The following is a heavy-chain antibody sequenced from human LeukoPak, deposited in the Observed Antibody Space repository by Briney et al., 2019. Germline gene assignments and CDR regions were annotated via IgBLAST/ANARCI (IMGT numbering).Heavy chain of an antibody. CDR1: GGSFSGYY. V-gene: IGHV4-34*01. CDR2: INHSGST. D-gene: IGHD3-10*01. CDR3: ARRYYYGSGTIDY. Sequence: PSETLSLTCAVYGGSFSGYYWSWIRQPPGKGLEWIGEINHSGSTNYNPSLKSRVTISVDTSKNQFSLKLSSVTAADTAVYYCARRYYYGSGTIDYWGQGTLVTVSS. J-gene: IGHJ4*02.